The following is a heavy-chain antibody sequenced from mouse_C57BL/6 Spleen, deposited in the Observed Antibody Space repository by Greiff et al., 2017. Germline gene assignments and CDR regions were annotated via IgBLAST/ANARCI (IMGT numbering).Heavy chain of an antibody. D-gene: IGHD2-1*01. CDR3: ARDRDGNVFGY. CDR1: GYAFSSSW. J-gene: IGHJ3*01. CDR2: IYPGDGDT. V-gene: IGHV1-82*01. Sequence: VQLQQSGPELVKPGASVKISCKASGYAFSSSWMNWVKQRPGKGLEWIGRIYPGDGDTNYNGKFKGKATLTADKSSSPAYMQLSSPTSDDSAVYFSARDRDGNVFGYWGKGTLVTVS.